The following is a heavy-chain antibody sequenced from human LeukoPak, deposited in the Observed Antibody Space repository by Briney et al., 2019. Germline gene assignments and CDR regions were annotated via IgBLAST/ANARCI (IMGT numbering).Heavy chain of an antibody. CDR3: ARDGTPNYSSGWVYMDV. V-gene: IGHV4-59*01. Sequence: PSETLSLTCTVSGVSISSYYWSWIRQPPGKGLDWIGYISYSGSTNYNPSLKSRVTISVDTSKNQFSLKLSSVTAADTAVYYCARDGTPNYSSGWVYMDVWGEGTTVTISS. J-gene: IGHJ6*03. D-gene: IGHD6-25*01. CDR2: ISYSGST. CDR1: GVSISSYY.